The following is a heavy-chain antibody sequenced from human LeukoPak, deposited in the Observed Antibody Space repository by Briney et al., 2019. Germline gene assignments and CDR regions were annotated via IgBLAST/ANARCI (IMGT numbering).Heavy chain of an antibody. Sequence: GGSLRLSCAASGFTFSDYYMSWIRQAPGKGLEWVSYISSSGSTIYYADSVKGRFTISRDNAKNSLYLQMNSLRAEDTAVYYCARVYYYDSSGYYPTYFDYWGQGTLVTVSS. CDR2: ISSSGSTI. D-gene: IGHD3-22*01. J-gene: IGHJ4*02. CDR3: ARVYYYDSSGYYPTYFDY. CDR1: GFTFSDYY. V-gene: IGHV3-11*01.